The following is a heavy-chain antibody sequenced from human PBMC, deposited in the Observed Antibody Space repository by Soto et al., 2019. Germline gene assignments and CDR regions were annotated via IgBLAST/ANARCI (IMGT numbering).Heavy chain of an antibody. CDR1: GYTFTSYG. J-gene: IGHJ5*02. D-gene: IGHD2-15*01. CDR2: ISTYTGNT. CDR3: TRDRYCSGDSCFWFDP. Sequence: QVQLVQSGAEVKKPGASVKVSCKASGYTFTSYGISWVRQAPGQGLEWMGWISTYTGNTNYAQRLQGRVTMTTDTSTTTAYMELRSLTSDGTAVYFCTRDRYCSGDSCFWFDPWGQGTLVTVSS. V-gene: IGHV1-18*01.